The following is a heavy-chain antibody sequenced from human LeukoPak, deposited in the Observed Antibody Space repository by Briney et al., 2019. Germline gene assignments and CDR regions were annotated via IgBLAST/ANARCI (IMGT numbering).Heavy chain of an antibody. Sequence: SCKASGYTFTGYYMHWVRQAPGKGLEWVAVISYDGSNKYYADSAKGRFTIFRDNSKNTLYLQMNSLRAEDTAVYYCARRGIYYYYYYMDVWGKGTTVTISS. CDR1: GYTFTGYY. V-gene: IGHV3-30*03. J-gene: IGHJ6*03. D-gene: IGHD3-10*01. CDR3: ARRGIYYYYYYMDV. CDR2: ISYDGSNK.